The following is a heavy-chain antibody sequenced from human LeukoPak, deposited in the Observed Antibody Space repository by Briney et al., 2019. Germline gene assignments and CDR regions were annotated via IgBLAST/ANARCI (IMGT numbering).Heavy chain of an antibody. CDR2: ISGSGGST. J-gene: IGHJ4*02. CDR1: GFTFSSYA. D-gene: IGHD3-3*01. V-gene: IGHV3-23*01. Sequence: GGSLRLSCAASGFTFSSYAMSWVRQAPGKGLEWVSAISGSGGSTYYADSVKGRFTISRDNSKNTLYLQMNGLRAEDTAVYYCAKEPLKDYDFWSGYPYWGQGTLVTVSS. CDR3: AKEPLKDYDFWSGYPY.